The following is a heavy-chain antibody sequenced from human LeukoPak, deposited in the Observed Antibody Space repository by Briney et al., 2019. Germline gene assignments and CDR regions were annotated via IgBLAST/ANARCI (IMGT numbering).Heavy chain of an antibody. Sequence: PSETLSLTCAVYGGSFSGYYWSWIRQPRGRGLEGIGEINHSGSTNYNPSLKSRVIISVDTSKNQFSLKLSSVTAADTAVYYCARGIAVAGQGFDYWGQGTLVTVSS. CDR2: INHSGST. CDR1: GGSFSGYY. J-gene: IGHJ4*02. D-gene: IGHD6-19*01. CDR3: ARGIAVAGQGFDY. V-gene: IGHV4-34*01.